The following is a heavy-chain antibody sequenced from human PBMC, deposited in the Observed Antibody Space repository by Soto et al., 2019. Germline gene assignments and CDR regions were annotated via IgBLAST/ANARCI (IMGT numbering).Heavy chain of an antibody. CDR1: GGSISSNIW. CDR3: ARDHPNRFFGSGFDY. CDR2: IYHTGTT. Sequence: QVQLQESGPGLVKPSGTLSLTCAVSGGSISSNIWWNWVRQVPGKGLEWIGEIYHTGTTNYNPSLKSRVTMSVDKCKNQLSLKLSSVTAADTAVYYCARDHPNRFFGSGFDYWGQGTLVTVSS. J-gene: IGHJ4*02. D-gene: IGHD3-10*01. V-gene: IGHV4-4*02.